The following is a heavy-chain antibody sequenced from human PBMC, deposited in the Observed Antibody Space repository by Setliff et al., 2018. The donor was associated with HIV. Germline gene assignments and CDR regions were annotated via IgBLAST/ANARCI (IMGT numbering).Heavy chain of an antibody. V-gene: IGHV3-66*01. Sequence: GESLKISCAASGFTVSGSYMSWVRQAPGKGLEWVSTIYSDGSTYHADSVKGRFTLSRDNSKNTLYLQMNSLRAEDTAVYYCARDQDSLLRYFDWPSWHYYYMDVWGKGTTVTVSS. CDR3: ARDQDSLLRYFDWPSWHYYYMDV. CDR1: GFTVSGSY. J-gene: IGHJ6*03. D-gene: IGHD3-9*01. CDR2: IYSDGST.